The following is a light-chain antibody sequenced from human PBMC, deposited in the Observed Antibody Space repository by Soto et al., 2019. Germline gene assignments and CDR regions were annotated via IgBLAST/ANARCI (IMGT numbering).Light chain of an antibody. J-gene: IGKJ5*01. CDR2: DVS. V-gene: IGKV3-15*01. Sequence: VMTQSPATLSVSPGERATLSCRAGQGVTTNFAWYQQRSGQSPRLLIYDVSIRATGVPARFSGTGSETDFTPTISGLQSEDSAVYFCQQYNNWPFSFGQGTRLEIK. CDR3: QQYNNWPFS. CDR1: QGVTTN.